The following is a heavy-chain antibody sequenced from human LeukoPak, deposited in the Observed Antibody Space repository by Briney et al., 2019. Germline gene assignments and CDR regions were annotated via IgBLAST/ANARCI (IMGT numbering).Heavy chain of an antibody. CDR3: ARGLASGYPPIPFDY. D-gene: IGHD3-3*01. V-gene: IGHV4-34*12. J-gene: IGHJ4*02. Sequence: KASETLSLTCVVYGESFSGYYWTWLRQPPGKGLEWIGEIIDTGSTKYNTSLKSRVTISVDTSKNEFSLNLTSVTAADTAIYYCARGLASGYPPIPFDYWGQGTLVTVSS. CDR2: IIDTGST. CDR1: GESFSGYY.